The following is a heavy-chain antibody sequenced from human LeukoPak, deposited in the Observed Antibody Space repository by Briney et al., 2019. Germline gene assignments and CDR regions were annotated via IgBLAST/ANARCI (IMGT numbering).Heavy chain of an antibody. Sequence: PSETLSLTCAVSIYSISSGYYWGWIRQSPEKGLEWIGSIYHSGTTYYNPSLKRRVTISIDTPKNRFPLNLNSVTAADTAVYYCARVPYYYDSSGYYTYYFDYWGQGTLVTVSS. CDR2: IYHSGTT. D-gene: IGHD3-22*01. J-gene: IGHJ4*02. CDR1: IYSISSGYY. CDR3: ARVPYYYDSSGYYTYYFDY. V-gene: IGHV4-38-2*01.